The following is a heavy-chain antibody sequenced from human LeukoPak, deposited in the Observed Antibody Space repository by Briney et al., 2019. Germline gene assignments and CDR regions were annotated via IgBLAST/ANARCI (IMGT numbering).Heavy chain of an antibody. CDR2: IKSKTDGGTT. J-gene: IGHJ1*01. CDR3: ATAVAVGLGYFQH. CDR1: GFTFSNAW. D-gene: IGHD6-19*01. V-gene: IGHV3-15*01. Sequence: GGSLRLSCAASGFTFSNAWMSWVRQAPGKGLEWVGRIKSKTDGGTTDYAAPVKARFTISRDDSKNTLYLHMNSLKTEDAGVYFCATAVAVGLGYFQHWGQGTQVTVSS.